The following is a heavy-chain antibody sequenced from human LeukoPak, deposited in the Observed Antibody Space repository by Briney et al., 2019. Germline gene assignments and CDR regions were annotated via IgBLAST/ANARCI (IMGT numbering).Heavy chain of an antibody. V-gene: IGHV3-30*02. CDR1: GFTFSSYG. CDR2: IRYDGSNK. Sequence: GGSQRLSSAASGFTFSSYGMHWVRQAPGKGLEWVAFIRYDGSNKYYADSVKGRFTISRDNSKNTLYLQMNSLRAEDTAVYYCAKDQSRGYDYVWGSYDYWGQGTLVTVSS. CDR3: AKDQSRGYDYVWGSYDY. D-gene: IGHD3-16*01. J-gene: IGHJ4*02.